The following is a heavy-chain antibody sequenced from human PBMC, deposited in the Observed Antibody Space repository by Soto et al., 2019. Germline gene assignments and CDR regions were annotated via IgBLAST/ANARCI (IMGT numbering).Heavy chain of an antibody. V-gene: IGHV3-30*18. CDR1: GFTFSSYG. J-gene: IGHJ6*02. Sequence: GGSLRLSCAASGFTFSSYGMHWVRQAPGKGLEWVAVISYDGSNKYYADSVKGRFTISRDNSKNTLYLQMSSLRAEDTAVYYCAKDLARGTLYYYYGMEVWGQGTTVTVSS. CDR2: ISYDGSNK. CDR3: AKDLARGTLYYYYGMEV. D-gene: IGHD6-25*01.